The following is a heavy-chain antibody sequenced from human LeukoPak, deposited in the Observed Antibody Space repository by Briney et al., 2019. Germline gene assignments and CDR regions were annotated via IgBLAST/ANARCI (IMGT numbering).Heavy chain of an antibody. D-gene: IGHD6-19*01. V-gene: IGHV3-21*01. J-gene: IGHJ4*02. CDR2: ISSSSSYI. CDR1: GFTFSSYS. Sequence: PGGSLRLSCAASGFTFSSYSMNWVRQAPGKGLECVSSISSSSSYIYYADSVKGRFTISRDNAKNSLYLQMNSLRAEDTAVYYCARGVGSSAWYDGGYFDYWGQGNLVTVSS. CDR3: ARGVGSSAWYDGGYFDY.